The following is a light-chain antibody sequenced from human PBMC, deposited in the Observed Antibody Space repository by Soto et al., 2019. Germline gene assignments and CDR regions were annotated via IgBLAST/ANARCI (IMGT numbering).Light chain of an antibody. CDR3: SSYTTGSFV. Sequence: QSALTQPASVSGSPGQSITISCTGTSSDVGAYNYVSWYQQHPGKAPKLMIYDVCNRPSGISNRFSGSKSGNTASLTISGLQAEDEADYYCSSYTTGSFVFGGGTKLTVL. CDR2: DVC. V-gene: IGLV2-14*03. J-gene: IGLJ2*01. CDR1: SSDVGAYNY.